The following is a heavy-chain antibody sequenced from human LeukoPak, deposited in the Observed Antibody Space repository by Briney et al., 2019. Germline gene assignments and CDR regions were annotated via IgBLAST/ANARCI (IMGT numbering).Heavy chain of an antibody. V-gene: IGHV4-31*11. CDR2: IYYSGST. D-gene: IGHD3-3*01. CDR1: GGSFSGYY. J-gene: IGHJ5*02. Sequence: SETLSLTCAVYGGSFSGYYWSWIRQHPGKGLEWIGYIYYSGSTYYNPSLKSRVTISVDTSKNQFSLKLSSVTAADTAVYYCAGNNFWRVDPWGQGTLVTVSS. CDR3: AGNNFWRVDP.